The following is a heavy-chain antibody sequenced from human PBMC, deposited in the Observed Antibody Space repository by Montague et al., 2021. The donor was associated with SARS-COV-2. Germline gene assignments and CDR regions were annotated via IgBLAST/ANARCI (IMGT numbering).Heavy chain of an antibody. J-gene: IGHJ4*02. Sequence: SLRLSCAASGFTFSRYEMNWLRQAPGKGLEWVSYISSSGITVYYADSVKGRFTISRDNAKNSLYLQMNSLRAEDTAVYYCARDNYYYDTSGYPDYWGQGTLVTVSS. CDR3: ARDNYYYDTSGYPDY. CDR1: GFTFSRYE. V-gene: IGHV3-48*03. D-gene: IGHD3-22*01. CDR2: ISSSGITV.